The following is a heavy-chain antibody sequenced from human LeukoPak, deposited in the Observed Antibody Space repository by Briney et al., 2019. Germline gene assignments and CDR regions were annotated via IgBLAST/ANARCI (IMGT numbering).Heavy chain of an antibody. Sequence: GGSLRLSCAASGFTFSSYSMTWVRQAPGKGLEWVSSISSSSYIYYADSVKGRFTISRDNAKNSLYLQMNSLRAEDTAVYYCARVGLGSSGPYGEFDYWGQGTLVTVSS. CDR3: ARVGLGSSGPYGEFDY. V-gene: IGHV3-21*01. D-gene: IGHD6-19*01. J-gene: IGHJ4*02. CDR1: GFTFSSYS. CDR2: ISSSSYI.